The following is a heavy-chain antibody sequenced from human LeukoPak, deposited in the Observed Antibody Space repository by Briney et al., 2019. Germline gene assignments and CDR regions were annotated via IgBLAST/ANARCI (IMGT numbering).Heavy chain of an antibody. D-gene: IGHD6-19*01. J-gene: IGHJ4*02. Sequence: AASLRLSCTASGGTFSSYAISWVRQAPGQGLEWMGWINPNSGGTNYAQKFQGRVTMTRDTSISTAYMELSRLRSDDTAVYYCARENSSGWLDYWGQGTLVTVSS. V-gene: IGHV1-2*02. CDR3: ARENSSGWLDY. CDR1: GGTFSSYA. CDR2: INPNSGGT.